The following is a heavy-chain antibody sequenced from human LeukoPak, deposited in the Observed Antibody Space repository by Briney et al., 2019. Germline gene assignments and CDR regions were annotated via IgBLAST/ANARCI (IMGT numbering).Heavy chain of an antibody. CDR3: ARWGGGFDY. CDR1: GFTFSSFW. Sequence: GGYLRVYSAGSGFTFSSFWMSWVRQAPGKGLEWVAKIKQDGSEIYYVDSVKGRFTISRDNAKNSVYLQMNTLRAEGTALYYGARWGGGFDYWGQGTLVTVSS. D-gene: IGHD3-16*01. V-gene: IGHV3-7*05. CDR2: IKQDGSEI. J-gene: IGHJ4*02.